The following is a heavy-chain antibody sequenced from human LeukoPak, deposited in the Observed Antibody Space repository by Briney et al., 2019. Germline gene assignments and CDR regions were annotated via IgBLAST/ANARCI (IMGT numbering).Heavy chain of an antibody. CDR2: INPNSGGT. CDR3: ARTGSVWFGESN. Sequence: ASVKVSCKASGYTFTDYYMHWVRQAPGQGLEWMGWINPNSGGTNYAQKFQGRVTMTRDTSISTAYMELSSLRSDDTAVYYCARTGSVWFGESNWGQGTLVTVSS. J-gene: IGHJ4*02. V-gene: IGHV1-2*02. D-gene: IGHD3-10*01. CDR1: GYTFTDYY.